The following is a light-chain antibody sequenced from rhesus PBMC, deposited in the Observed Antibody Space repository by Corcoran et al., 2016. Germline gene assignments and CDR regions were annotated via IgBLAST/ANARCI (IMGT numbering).Light chain of an antibody. CDR3: LQYNSDPWT. V-gene: IGKV1-43*02. J-gene: IGKJ1*01. Sequence: DIQMTQSPSSLSASVGDRVTITCRASQGISTYLNWYQQKPGKAPKRLIYAASSLESGVPSRFSGSGSGTDFPLTISSLQPEDFATYYCLQYNSDPWTFGQGTKVEIK. CDR2: AAS. CDR1: QGISTY.